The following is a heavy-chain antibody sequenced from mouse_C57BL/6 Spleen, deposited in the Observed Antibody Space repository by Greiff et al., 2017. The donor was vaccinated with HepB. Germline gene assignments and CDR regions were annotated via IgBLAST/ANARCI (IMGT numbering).Heavy chain of an antibody. CDR3: ARGGYGSSGFAY. CDR1: GYAFTNYL. CDR2: INPGSGGT. D-gene: IGHD1-1*01. V-gene: IGHV1-54*01. J-gene: IGHJ3*01. Sequence: VQRVESGAELVRPGTSVKVSCKASGYAFTNYLIEWVKQRPGQGLEWIGVINPGSGGTNYNEKFKGKATLTADKSSSTAYMQLSSLTSEDSAVYFCARGGYGSSGFAYWGQGTLVTVSA.